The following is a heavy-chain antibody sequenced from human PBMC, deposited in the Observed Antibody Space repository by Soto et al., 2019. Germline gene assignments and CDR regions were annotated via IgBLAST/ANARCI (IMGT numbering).Heavy chain of an antibody. CDR2: IKDGGYT. D-gene: IGHD5-12*01. CDR3: ARGQEGVVATH. Sequence: QVQLQQWGAGLLKPSEPLSLHCAVNGGSLSGYYWSWIRQPPGKGLEWIGEIKDGGYTNYSPSLKSRATISSDRSNNQFSLRLNSVTAADTAVYYCARGQEGVVATHWDQGALVTVSS. V-gene: IGHV4-34*01. CDR1: GGSLSGYY. J-gene: IGHJ4*02.